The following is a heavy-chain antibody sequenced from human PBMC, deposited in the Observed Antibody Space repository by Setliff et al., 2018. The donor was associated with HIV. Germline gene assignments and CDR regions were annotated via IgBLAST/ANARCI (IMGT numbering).Heavy chain of an antibody. D-gene: IGHD2-2*02. CDR1: GGSFGSRNW. CDR3: TRARGYCSDTNCYTFDAFDL. Sequence: PSETLSLTCAVSGGSFGSRNWWSWVRQPPGKGLEWIGEIDYSGSTSYNPSLKSRVTISIDTSKNQFSLKLNSVTAADTSMYYCTRARGYCSDTNCYTFDAFDLWGQGTMVTVSS. CDR2: IDYSGST. J-gene: IGHJ3*01. V-gene: IGHV4-4*02.